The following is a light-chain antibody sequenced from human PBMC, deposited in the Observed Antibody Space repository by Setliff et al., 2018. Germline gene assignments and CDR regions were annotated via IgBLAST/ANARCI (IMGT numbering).Light chain of an antibody. V-gene: IGLV1-40*01. Sequence: QSALAQPPSASGAPGQRVTISCTGLNSNIGAGYEVHWYQRFPGTALKLLIYTNTNRPSGVPDRFSASKSGTSASLAITGLQAEDEADYYCRSYDSNVSAVVFGGGTKVTVL. CDR2: TNT. J-gene: IGLJ2*01. CDR3: RSYDSNVSAVV. CDR1: NSNIGAGYE.